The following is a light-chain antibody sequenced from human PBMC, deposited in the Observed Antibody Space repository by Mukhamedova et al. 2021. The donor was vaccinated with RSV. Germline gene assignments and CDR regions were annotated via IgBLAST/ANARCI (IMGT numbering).Light chain of an antibody. J-gene: IGKJ4*01. V-gene: IGKV3-15*01. Sequence: EYMGTLSCRASQSVNSYLAWYQQKPGQAPRLLIYGVSTRATGIPARFSGSGSGTDFTLTISSLQSEDLAVYYCQQYNNWPLMTFGGGT. CDR3: QQYNNWPLMT. CDR2: GVS. CDR1: QSVNSY.